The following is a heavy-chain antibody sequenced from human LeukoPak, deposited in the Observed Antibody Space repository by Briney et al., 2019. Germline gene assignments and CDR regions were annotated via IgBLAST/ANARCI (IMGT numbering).Heavy chain of an antibody. CDR1: GFSVITND. V-gene: IGHV3-66*01. CDR2: IDSGGRE. CDR3: AREEDRWEWFDP. Sequence: GGSLRLSCAASGFSVITNDMSWVRQALGKGLEWVSVIDSGGREYYTDSVKGRFTISRDTSKNTLYLQMNSLRAEDTAVYYCAREEDRWEWFDPRGQGALVTVSS. D-gene: IGHD1-26*01. J-gene: IGHJ5*02.